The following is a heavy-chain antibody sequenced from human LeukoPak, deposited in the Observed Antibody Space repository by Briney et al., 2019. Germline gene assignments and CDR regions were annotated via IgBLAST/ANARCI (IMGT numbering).Heavy chain of an antibody. Sequence: SETLSLTCAVYGGSFSGYYWSWIRQPPGKGLEWIGEINHSGSTNYNPSLKSRVTISVDTSKNQFSLKLSSVTAADTAVYYCARGGVGGAMVRRFSDYWGQGTLVTVSS. V-gene: IGHV4-34*01. J-gene: IGHJ4*02. CDR2: INHSGST. CDR1: GGSFSGYY. CDR3: ARGGVGGAMVRRFSDY. D-gene: IGHD3-16*01.